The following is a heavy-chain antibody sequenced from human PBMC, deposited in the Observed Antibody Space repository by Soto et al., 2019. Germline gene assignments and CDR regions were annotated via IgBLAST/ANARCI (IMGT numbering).Heavy chain of an antibody. V-gene: IGHV1-69*13. D-gene: IGHD2-15*01. J-gene: IGHJ6*02. Sequence: ASVKVSCKASGGTFSSYAISWVRQAPGQGLEWMGGIIPIFGTANYAQKFQGRVTITADESTSTAYMELSSLRSEDTAVYYCARGDVVAAIAATRNHYYYYGMDVWGQGTTVTVSS. CDR3: ARGDVVAAIAATRNHYYYYGMDV. CDR2: IIPIFGTA. CDR1: GGTFSSYA.